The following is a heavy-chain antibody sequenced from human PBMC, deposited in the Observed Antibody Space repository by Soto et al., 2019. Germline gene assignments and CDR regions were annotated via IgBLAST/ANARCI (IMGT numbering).Heavy chain of an antibody. CDR2: ISSSSSTI. J-gene: IGHJ4*02. D-gene: IGHD4-4*01. Sequence: GGSLRLSCAASGFTFSSYSMNWVRQAPGKGLEWVSYISSSSSTIYYADSVKGRFTISRDNAKNSLYLQMNSLRAEDTAVYYCARDPTPYLDYSNYADYWGQGTLVTVSS. CDR1: GFTFSSYS. V-gene: IGHV3-48*01. CDR3: ARDPTPYLDYSNYADY.